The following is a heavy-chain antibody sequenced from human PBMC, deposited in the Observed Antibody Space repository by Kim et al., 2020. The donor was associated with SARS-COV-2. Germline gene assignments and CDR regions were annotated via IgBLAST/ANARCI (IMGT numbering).Heavy chain of an antibody. CDR1: GFSFNSHA. Sequence: GGSLRLSCEASGFSFNSHAMAWVRQAPGKGLEWVSVLGGSGENTYYADSVKGRFTISRDSSTNTLYLQMSSLRVEDTAIYYCAKLKSMLQGVNYFDSWGQGTLVTVSA. CDR3: AKLKSMLQGVNYFDS. D-gene: IGHD3-10*01. J-gene: IGHJ4*02. CDR2: LGGSGENT. V-gene: IGHV3-23*01.